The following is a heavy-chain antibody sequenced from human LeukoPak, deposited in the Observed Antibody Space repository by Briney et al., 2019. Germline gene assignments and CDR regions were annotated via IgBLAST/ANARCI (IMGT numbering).Heavy chain of an antibody. J-gene: IGHJ1*01. CDR1: GFTFSSYA. Sequence: QPGGSLRLSCAASGFTFSSYAMSWVRQAPGKGLEWVSAISGSGGSTYYADSVKGRFTISRDNSKSTLYLQMNSLRAEDTAVYYCAKVSAYGDLIIQHWGQGTLVTVSS. D-gene: IGHD4-17*01. V-gene: IGHV3-23*01. CDR3: AKVSAYGDLIIQH. CDR2: ISGSGGST.